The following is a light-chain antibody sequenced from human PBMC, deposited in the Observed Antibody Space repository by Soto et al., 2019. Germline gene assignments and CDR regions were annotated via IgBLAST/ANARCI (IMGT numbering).Light chain of an antibody. V-gene: IGKV1-5*01. CDR2: AAS. J-gene: IGKJ1*01. CDR3: QQYSSFSS. CDR1: QSISIY. Sequence: DVQMTQSPASLSACVGDRVTITCRASQSISIYLNWYQQKPGKAPKLLIYAASSLQSGVPSRFSGSGSGTEFTLTISSLQPDDFATYYCQQYSSFSSFGQGTKVDIK.